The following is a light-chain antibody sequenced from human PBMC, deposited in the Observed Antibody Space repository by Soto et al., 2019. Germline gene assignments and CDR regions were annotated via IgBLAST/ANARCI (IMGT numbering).Light chain of an antibody. CDR3: QQRYSTPRT. J-gene: IGKJ1*01. V-gene: IGKV1-39*01. CDR1: QSISSY. CDR2: AAS. Sequence: DIQMTQSPSSLSASVGDRVTITCRASQSISSYLNWYRQKPGKAPKLLIYAASSLQSGVPSRFSGSGSGTDFTLTISSLQPEDFATYYCQQRYSTPRTFGQGTKVDI.